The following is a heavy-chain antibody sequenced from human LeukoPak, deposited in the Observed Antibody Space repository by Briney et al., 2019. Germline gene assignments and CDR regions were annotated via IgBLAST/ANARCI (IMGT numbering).Heavy chain of an antibody. CDR2: ISSNGITV. V-gene: IGHV3-48*04. CDR3: ARDEYDILTDYDY. J-gene: IGHJ4*02. CDR1: GFTFSSYA. D-gene: IGHD3-9*01. Sequence: PGGSLRLSCAASGFTFSSYAMHWVRQAPGKGLEWVSYISSNGITVYHADSVEGRFTISRDNAKNTLYLQMNSLRAEDTAVYYCARDEYDILTDYDYWGQGILVTVSS.